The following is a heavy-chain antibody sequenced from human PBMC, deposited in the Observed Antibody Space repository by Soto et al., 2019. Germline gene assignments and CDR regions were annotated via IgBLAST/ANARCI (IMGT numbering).Heavy chain of an antibody. CDR1: GSTLSNYY. V-gene: IGHV3-11*06. CDR2: ISSSSSYT. Sequence: PGGSLRLSCAASGSTLSNYYMSWIRQAPGKGLEWVSYISSSSSYTNYADSVKGRFTISRDNAKNSLYLQMNSLRAEGTAVYYCVRCSGTSCWGEFDPWGQGTLVPVS. CDR3: VRCSGTSCWGEFDP. J-gene: IGHJ5*02. D-gene: IGHD2-2*01.